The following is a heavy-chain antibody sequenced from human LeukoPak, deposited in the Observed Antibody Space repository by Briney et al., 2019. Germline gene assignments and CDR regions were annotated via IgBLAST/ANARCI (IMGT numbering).Heavy chain of an antibody. D-gene: IGHD2-2*01. CDR3: ARALGEYQLLGFNYYYYYMDV. CDR1: GFTLSSYA. Sequence: GGSLRLSCAASGFTLSSYAMSWVRQAPGKGLEWISSISSSSSYIYYADSVKGRFTISRDNAKNSLYLQMNSLRAEDTAVYYCARALGEYQLLGFNYYYYYMDVWGKGTTVTVSS. J-gene: IGHJ6*03. CDR2: ISSSSSYI. V-gene: IGHV3-21*01.